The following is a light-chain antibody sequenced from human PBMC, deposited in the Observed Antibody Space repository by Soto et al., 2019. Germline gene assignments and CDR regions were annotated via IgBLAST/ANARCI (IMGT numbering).Light chain of an antibody. J-gene: IGLJ2*01. CDR1: SSYVETHNI. V-gene: IGLV2-23*01. Sequence: QSALTQPASVSGSRGLSITISCTGTSSYVETHNIVSWYQHHPGKAPKLIIYADYKRPSGVSDRFYGSKSGNTASLTISGLQAEDEADYYCCSSASRRHVVFGAGTKLTVL. CDR3: CSSASRRHVV. CDR2: ADY.